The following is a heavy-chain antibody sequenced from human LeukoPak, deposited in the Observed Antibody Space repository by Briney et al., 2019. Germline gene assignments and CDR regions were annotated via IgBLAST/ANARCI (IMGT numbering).Heavy chain of an antibody. CDR1: GFTFSSYG. V-gene: IGHV3-30*02. CDR2: IRYDGSNK. D-gene: IGHD6-13*01. CDR3: AKAGWAAAGYYFDY. J-gene: IGHJ4*02. Sequence: GGSLRLSCAASGFTFSSYGMHWVRQAPGKGLEWVAFIRYDGSNKYYADSVKGRFTISRDNSKNTLYQQMNSLRAEDTAVYYCAKAGWAAAGYYFDYWGQGTLVTVSS.